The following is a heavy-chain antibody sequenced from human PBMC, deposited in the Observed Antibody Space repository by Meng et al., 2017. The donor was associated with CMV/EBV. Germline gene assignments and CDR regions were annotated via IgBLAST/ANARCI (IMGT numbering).Heavy chain of an antibody. Sequence: GGSLRLSCAASGFTFSSYSMNWVRQAPGKGLEWVSYISSSSSTIYYADSVKGRLIISRDNAKNSLYLQMNSLRAEDTAVYYCARGLAARPWDYWGQGTLVTVSS. CDR3: ARGLAARPWDY. CDR1: GFTFSSYS. J-gene: IGHJ4*02. D-gene: IGHD6-6*01. V-gene: IGHV3-48*04. CDR2: ISSSSSTI.